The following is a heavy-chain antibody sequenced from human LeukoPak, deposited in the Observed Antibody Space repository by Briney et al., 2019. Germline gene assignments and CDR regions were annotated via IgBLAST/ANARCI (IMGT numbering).Heavy chain of an antibody. Sequence: ASVKVSCKASGYTFTSYGIIWVRQAPGQGLEWMGWISAYNGSTNYAQKLQGRVTMTTDTSTSTAYMELRSLRSDDTAVYYCARDKRDWNDPYYYYYMGVWGKGTTVTVSS. D-gene: IGHD1-1*01. J-gene: IGHJ6*03. CDR3: ARDKRDWNDPYYYYYMGV. CDR2: ISAYNGST. V-gene: IGHV1-18*01. CDR1: GYTFTSYG.